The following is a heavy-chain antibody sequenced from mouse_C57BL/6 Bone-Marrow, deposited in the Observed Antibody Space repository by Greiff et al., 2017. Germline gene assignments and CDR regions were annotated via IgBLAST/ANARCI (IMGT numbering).Heavy chain of an antibody. CDR1: GFTFSSYG. V-gene: IGHV5-6*02. CDR3: ARRLRLDV. CDR2: ISSGGSYT. Sequence: DVHLVESGGDLVKPGGSLKLSCAASGFTFSSYGMSWVRQTPDKRLEWVATISSGGSYTYYPDSVKGRFTISRDNAKNTLYLQMSSLKSEDTAMYYCARRLRLDVWGTGTTVTVSS. J-gene: IGHJ1*03.